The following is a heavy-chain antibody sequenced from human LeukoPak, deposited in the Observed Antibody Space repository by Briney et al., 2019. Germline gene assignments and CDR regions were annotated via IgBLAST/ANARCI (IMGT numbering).Heavy chain of an antibody. J-gene: IGHJ4*02. D-gene: IGHD5-12*01. Sequence: SETLSLTCTVSGYSISNGYYWVWIRQPPGKGLEWIGSIYHSGSTYYNPSLKSRVTISVDTSKNHFSLNLSSVTAADMAVYYCARGHSGYDSFDYWGQGTLVTVSS. CDR3: ARGHSGYDSFDY. V-gene: IGHV4-38-2*02. CDR2: IYHSGST. CDR1: GYSISNGYY.